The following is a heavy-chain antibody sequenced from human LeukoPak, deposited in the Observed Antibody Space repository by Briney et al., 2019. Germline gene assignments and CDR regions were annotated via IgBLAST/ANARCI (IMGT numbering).Heavy chain of an antibody. J-gene: IGHJ5*02. V-gene: IGHV4-61*02. Sequence: PSETLSLTCTVSGDSISSSSSYYWSWIRQPAGKGLEWIGRTHTSGNTNYNPSLKSRVTISTDTSKNQFSLRLSSVTAADTAVYYCAREERSPTGWFDPWGQGTLVTVSS. CDR3: AREERSPTGWFDP. CDR1: GDSISSSSSYY. D-gene: IGHD1-1*01. CDR2: THTSGNT.